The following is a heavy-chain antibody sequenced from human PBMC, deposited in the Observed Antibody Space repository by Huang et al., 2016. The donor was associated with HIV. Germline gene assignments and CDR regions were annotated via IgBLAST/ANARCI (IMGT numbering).Heavy chain of an antibody. CDR1: GFSFSSSA. CDR3: AKDLVTYDSSGAV. V-gene: IGHV3-23*01. CDR2: VSNSASSR. D-gene: IGHD3-22*01. Sequence: EVHMLESGGGLVQPGGSLRLSFAASGFSFSSSAMSWVRQAPGRGLGWVSTVSNSASSRHYSDAVRGRFTISRDNSKDTLYLQMNSLRAEDTALYYCAKDLVTYDSSGAVWGQGTLVTVSS. J-gene: IGHJ4*02.